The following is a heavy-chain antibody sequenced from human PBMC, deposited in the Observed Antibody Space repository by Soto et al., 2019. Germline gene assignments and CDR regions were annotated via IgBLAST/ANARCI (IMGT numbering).Heavy chain of an antibody. CDR1: GFTFSGYN. Sequence: PGGSLRLSCAASGFTFSGYNMNWVRQAPGKGLEWISYISSSSTAICYADSVKGRFTISRDNAKNSLYLHMNSLRAEDTAVYYCARDKGVTDYFDYWGQGTLVTVSS. V-gene: IGHV3-48*01. CDR3: ARDKGVTDYFDY. CDR2: ISSSSTAI. D-gene: IGHD2-21*02. J-gene: IGHJ4*02.